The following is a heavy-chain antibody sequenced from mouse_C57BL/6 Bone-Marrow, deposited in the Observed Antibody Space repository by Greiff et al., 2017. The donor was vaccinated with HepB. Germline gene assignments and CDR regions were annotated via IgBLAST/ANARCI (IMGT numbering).Heavy chain of an antibody. V-gene: IGHV1-69*01. J-gene: IGHJ2*01. CDR1: GYTFTSYW. CDR3: ARSRGYFDY. Sequence: QVQLQQPGAELVMPGASVKLSCKASGYTFTSYWMHWVKQRPGQGLEWIGEIDPSDSYTNYNQKFKGMSTLTVDKSSSTAYMQLSSLTSEDSAVYYCARSRGYFDYWGQGTTLTVSS. CDR2: IDPSDSYT.